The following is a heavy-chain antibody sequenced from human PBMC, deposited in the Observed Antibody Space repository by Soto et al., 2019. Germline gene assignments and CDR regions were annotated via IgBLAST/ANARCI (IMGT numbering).Heavy chain of an antibody. D-gene: IGHD1-26*01. Sequence: QVQLVQSGAEVRKPGASVKVSCKASGYTFTTYGISWVRQAPGQGLEWMGWISPYNGNTNYAQKLQGRVTMTTDTSTSTAYMELRSLRSVDTAVYCCARGGSYYEDAIHGAFAIWGQGTRVTVSS. CDR3: ARGGSYYEDAIHGAFAI. V-gene: IGHV1-18*01. CDR2: ISPYNGNT. J-gene: IGHJ3*02. CDR1: GYTFTTYG.